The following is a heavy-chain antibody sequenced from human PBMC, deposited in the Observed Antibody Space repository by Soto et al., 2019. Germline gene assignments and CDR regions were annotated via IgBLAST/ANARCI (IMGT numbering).Heavy chain of an antibody. CDR2: IYHSGST. D-gene: IGHD2-15*01. CDR3: ARDGAHIVVVVAAQGDYYYGMDV. J-gene: IGHJ6*02. CDR1: GYSISSGYC. V-gene: IGHV4-38-2*02. Sequence: SETLSLTCAVSGYSISSGYCWGWIRQPPGKGLEWIGSIYHSGSTYYNPSLKSRVTISVDTSKNQFSLKLSSVTAADTAVYYCARDGAHIVVVVAAQGDYYYGMDVWGQGTTVTVSS.